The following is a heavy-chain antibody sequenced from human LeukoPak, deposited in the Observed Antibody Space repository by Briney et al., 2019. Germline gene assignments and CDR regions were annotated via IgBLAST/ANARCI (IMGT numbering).Heavy chain of an antibody. Sequence: PGRSLRLSCAGSGFTFSSYWMSWVRQAAGEGLEWVANIKQDGSEKYYVDSVKGRFTISRDNAKNSLHLQMNSLRAEDTAVYYCARALGRLQPYYYYYGMDVWGQGTTVTVSS. CDR1: GFTFSSYW. J-gene: IGHJ6*02. CDR2: IKQDGSEK. CDR3: ARALGRLQPYYYYYGMDV. V-gene: IGHV3-7*01. D-gene: IGHD5-24*01.